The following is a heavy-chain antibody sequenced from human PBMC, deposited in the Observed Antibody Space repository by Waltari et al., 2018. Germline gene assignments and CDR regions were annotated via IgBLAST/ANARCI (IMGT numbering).Heavy chain of an antibody. CDR3: ARRLYYDYIWGSYRFDY. J-gene: IGHJ4*02. Sequence: QVQLQESGPGLVTPSGTLSLTCAVSGGSISSSNWWSWVRQPPGKGLEWIGEIYHSGSTNYNPSLKSRVTISVDKSKNQFSLKLSSVTAADTAVYYCARRLYYDYIWGSYRFDYWGQGTLVTVSS. V-gene: IGHV4-4*02. D-gene: IGHD3-16*02. CDR1: GGSISSSNW. CDR2: IYHSGST.